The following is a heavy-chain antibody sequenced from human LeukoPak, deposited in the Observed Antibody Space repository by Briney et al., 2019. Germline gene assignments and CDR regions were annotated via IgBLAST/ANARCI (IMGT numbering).Heavy chain of an antibody. D-gene: IGHD2-15*01. CDR3: ARHHCSGGSCYPHFDY. V-gene: IGHV5-10-1*01. CDR2: IDPSDSYT. CDR1: GYSFTGYW. J-gene: IGHJ4*02. Sequence: GGSLRLSCKGSGYSFTGYWISWVRQMPGKGLEWMGRIDPSDSYTNYSPSFQGHVTISADKSISTAYLQWSSLKASDTAMYYCARHHCSGGSCYPHFDYWGQGTLVTVSS.